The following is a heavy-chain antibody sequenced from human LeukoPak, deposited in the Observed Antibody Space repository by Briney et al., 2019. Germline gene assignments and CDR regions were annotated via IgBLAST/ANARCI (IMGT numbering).Heavy chain of an antibody. CDR3: AKDFRVARAPAYFDY. V-gene: IGHV3-30*02. D-gene: IGHD2-15*01. CDR1: GFTFSNYG. Sequence: RPGGSLRLSCAASGFTFSNYGMHWVRQAPGKGLEWVAFIRYDGSNKYYADSVKGRFTISRDNSKTTLYLQMNSLRAEDTAVYYCAKDFRVARAPAYFDYWGQGALVTVSS. CDR2: IRYDGSNK. J-gene: IGHJ4*02.